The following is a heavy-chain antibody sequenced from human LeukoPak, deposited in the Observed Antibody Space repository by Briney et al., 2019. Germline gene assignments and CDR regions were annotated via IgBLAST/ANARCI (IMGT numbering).Heavy chain of an antibody. Sequence: KTSETLSLTCTVSGGSISSYYWSWIRQPPGKGLEWIGYIYCSGSTNYNPSLKSRVTISVDTSKDQFSLKLSSVTAADTAVYYCARLIHRGFGELFAYPYYFDYWGQGTLVTVSS. D-gene: IGHD3-10*01. J-gene: IGHJ4*02. V-gene: IGHV4-59*08. CDR3: ARLIHRGFGELFAYPYYFDY. CDR2: IYCSGST. CDR1: GGSISSYY.